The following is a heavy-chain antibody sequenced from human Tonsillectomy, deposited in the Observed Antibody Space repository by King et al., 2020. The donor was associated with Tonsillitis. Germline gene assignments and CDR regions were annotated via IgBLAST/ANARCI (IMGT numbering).Heavy chain of an antibody. V-gene: IGHV2-5*02. CDR2: IYWDDVK. J-gene: IGHJ4*02. CDR3: AHERLLDAEGGFDY. CDR1: GFSLNTTAVG. D-gene: IGHD2-15*01. Sequence: QFTLKESGPTLVKPKQTLTLTCTFSGFSLNTTAVGVGWIRQPPGKALEWLALIYWDDVKCYSPSLKIRVTITKDTSKSQVVLTMTNMDPVDTATYYCAHERLLDAEGGFDYWGQGTLVTVSS.